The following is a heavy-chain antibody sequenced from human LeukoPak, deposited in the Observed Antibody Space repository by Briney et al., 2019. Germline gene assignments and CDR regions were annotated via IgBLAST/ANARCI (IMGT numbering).Heavy chain of an antibody. D-gene: IGHD3-22*01. CDR3: ARYYDSSGYHIAPFDP. CDR1: GFTFSSYS. V-gene: IGHV3-21*01. Sequence: GGSLRLSCAASGFTFSSYSMNWVRQAPGKGLEWVSSISSSSSYIYFADSVKGRFTISRDNAKNSLYLQMNSLRAEDTAVYYCARYYDSSGYHIAPFDPWGQGTLVTVSS. CDR2: ISSSSSYI. J-gene: IGHJ5*02.